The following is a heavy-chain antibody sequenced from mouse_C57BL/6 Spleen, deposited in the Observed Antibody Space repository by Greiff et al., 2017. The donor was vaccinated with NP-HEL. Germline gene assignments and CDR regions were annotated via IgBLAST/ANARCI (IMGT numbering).Heavy chain of an antibody. D-gene: IGHD2-12*01. Sequence: EVHLVESGGGLVKPGGSLKLSCAASGFTFSDYGMHWVRQAPEKGLEWVAYISSGSSTIYYADTVKGRFTISRDNAKNTLFLQMTSLRSEDTAMYYCARSRYDDGYYYAMDYWGQGTSVTVSS. CDR3: ARSRYDDGYYYAMDY. J-gene: IGHJ4*01. CDR1: GFTFSDYG. CDR2: ISSGSSTI. V-gene: IGHV5-17*01.